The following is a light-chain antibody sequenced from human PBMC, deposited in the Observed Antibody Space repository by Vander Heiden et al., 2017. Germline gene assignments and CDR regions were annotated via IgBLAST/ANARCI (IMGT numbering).Light chain of an antibody. CDR1: EGIMSY. Sequence: IQLTQSPSSLSASVGDRVTITCRASEGIMSYLAWYQQKPGQAPKVLIYAASTWQSGVPSRFGGSGSGTDFTLTISSLQPEDFATYYCQQLSSYPLTFGGGTKVEIK. CDR3: QQLSSYPLT. J-gene: IGKJ4*01. CDR2: AAS. V-gene: IGKV1-9*01.